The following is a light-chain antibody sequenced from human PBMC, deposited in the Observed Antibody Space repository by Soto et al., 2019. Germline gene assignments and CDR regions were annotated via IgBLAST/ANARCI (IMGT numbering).Light chain of an antibody. CDR1: QSVSSN. V-gene: IGKV3-15*01. CDR2: GAS. CDR3: QQHTNKPPWT. J-gene: IGKJ1*01. Sequence: EIVMTQSPATLSVSPGERATLSCRASQSVSSNLAWYQQKPGQAPRLLMYGASTRATAIPDRFSGSGSGTKITLTISSMKSKNFAVNCCQQHTNKPPWTFGQGTKVEIK.